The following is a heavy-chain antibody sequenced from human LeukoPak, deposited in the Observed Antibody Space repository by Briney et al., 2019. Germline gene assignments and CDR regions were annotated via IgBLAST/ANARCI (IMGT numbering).Heavy chain of an antibody. CDR2: FNPSGGST. V-gene: IGHV1-46*01. D-gene: IGHD1-26*01. CDR3: AREEAVGAKFRHAFDI. CDR1: GGTFSSSA. J-gene: IGHJ3*02. Sequence: ASVKVSCKTSGGTFSSSAITWVRQAPGQGLEWMAIFNPSGGSTSYAQKFQGRVTMTRDTSTSTVYVYLSSLRSEDTAVYYCAREEAVGAKFRHAFDIWGQGTMVTVSS.